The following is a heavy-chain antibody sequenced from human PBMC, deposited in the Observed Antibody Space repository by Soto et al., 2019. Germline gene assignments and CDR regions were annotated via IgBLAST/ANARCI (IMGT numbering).Heavy chain of an antibody. D-gene: IGHD3-22*01. Sequence: GGSLRLSCAASGFTFSSYAMSWVRQAPGKGLEWVSAISGSGGSTYYADSVKGRFTISRDNSKNTLYLQMNNLRAEDTAVYYCAKGPPRTLIVTYGMDVWGQGTTVTVSS. V-gene: IGHV3-23*01. CDR2: ISGSGGST. CDR1: GFTFSSYA. CDR3: AKGPPRTLIVTYGMDV. J-gene: IGHJ6*02.